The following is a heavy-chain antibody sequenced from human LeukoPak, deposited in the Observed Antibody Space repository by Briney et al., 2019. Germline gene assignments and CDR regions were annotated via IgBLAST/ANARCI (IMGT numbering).Heavy chain of an antibody. CDR1: GYTFATYW. J-gene: IGHJ4*02. D-gene: IGHD6-19*01. V-gene: IGHV5-51*01. CDR2: IYHGDSDS. CDR3: ARRRAVAGTYFFDY. Sequence: KPGASLKISCKGSGYTFATYWIGWVRQMPGKGLEWMGIIYHGDSDSRYSPSFQGQVTISVDKSVSTAYLQWNSLKASDTAIYYCARRRAVAGTYFFDYWGQGTLVTVSS.